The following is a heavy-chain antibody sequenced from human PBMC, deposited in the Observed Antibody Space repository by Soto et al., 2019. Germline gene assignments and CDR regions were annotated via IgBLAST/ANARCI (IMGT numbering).Heavy chain of an antibody. J-gene: IGHJ5*02. D-gene: IGHD3-22*01. Sequence: PSETLSLTCTVSGGSISSNSFYWGWIRQPPGKGLQWIGSMSYSGSTYYKQSLKSRVTISVDTSKNQFSLKLTSVTAADTAVYYCARGSYYDSSGYYGPWGQGTLVTVS. CDR1: GGSISSNSFY. CDR3: ARGSYYDSSGYYGP. V-gene: IGHV4-39*01. CDR2: MSYSGST.